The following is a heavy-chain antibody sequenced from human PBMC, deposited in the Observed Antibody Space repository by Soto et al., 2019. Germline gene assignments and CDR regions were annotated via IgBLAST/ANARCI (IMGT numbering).Heavy chain of an antibody. CDR3: ARRLAAAGAGIIDY. J-gene: IGHJ4*02. D-gene: IGHD6-13*01. CDR1: GYSFTSYW. V-gene: IGHV5-51*01. Sequence: GESLNISFKGSGYSFTSYWIGWVRQMPGKGLEWMGIIYPGDSDTRYSPSFQGQVTISADKSISTAYLQWSSLKASDTAMYYCARRLAAAGAGIIDYWGQGTLVTVSS. CDR2: IYPGDSDT.